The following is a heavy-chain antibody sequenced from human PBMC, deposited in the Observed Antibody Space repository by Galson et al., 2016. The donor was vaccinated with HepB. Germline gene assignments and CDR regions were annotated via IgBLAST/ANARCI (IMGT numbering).Heavy chain of an antibody. J-gene: IGHJ3*01. V-gene: IGHV3-23*01. CDR2: ISGGGDTT. D-gene: IGHD2-15*01. Sequence: SLRLSCAASKFTFNIYAMSWVRQAPGKRLEWVSTISGGGDTTHYADFVKGRFTIPRDNSNDTLFLHMNNLRADDTALYYCAKGVVVIGWSPSDAFDFWGHGTMVTVSS. CDR3: AKGVVVIGWSPSDAFDF. CDR1: KFTFNIYA.